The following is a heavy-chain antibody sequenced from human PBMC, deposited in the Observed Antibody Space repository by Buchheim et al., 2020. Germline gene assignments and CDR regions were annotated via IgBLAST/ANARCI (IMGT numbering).Heavy chain of an antibody. CDR2: LNGDGSTT. CDR3: VRDKDRSFDY. CDR1: GFTFSSYW. V-gene: IGHV3-74*01. J-gene: IGHJ4*02. Sequence: EVPLVESGGGLVQPGGSLRLSCAASGFTFSSYWMVWVRQAPGKGLLYVSDLNGDGSTTRYADSVRGRFTISRDNAKNTLYLQMTSLRVEDTAVYYCVRDKDRSFDYWGQGTL.